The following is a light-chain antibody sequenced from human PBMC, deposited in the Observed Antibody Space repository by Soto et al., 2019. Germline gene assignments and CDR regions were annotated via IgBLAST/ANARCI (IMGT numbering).Light chain of an antibody. CDR1: QDINNY. J-gene: IGKJ4*01. CDR2: DAS. Sequence: DIQMTQSPSSLSASVGDRVTITCQASQDINNYLNWYQQKPGKAPKLLIYDASNLETGVPSRFSGSGSGTDFTFTISSLQPEEIATYYCQQYDNLPLTFGGGTKVEIK. V-gene: IGKV1-33*01. CDR3: QQYDNLPLT.